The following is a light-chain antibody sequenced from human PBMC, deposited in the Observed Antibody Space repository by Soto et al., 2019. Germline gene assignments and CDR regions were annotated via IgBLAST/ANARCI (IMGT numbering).Light chain of an antibody. CDR3: QQSSSTPPT. J-gene: IGKJ2*01. Sequence: DIQMTQARSSLSASVGDRVTITCRASQSISSYLNWYQQKPGKAPKLLIYAASSLQSGVPSRFSGSGSGTDFTLTISRLQPEDFATYYCQQSSSTPPTFGQGTKLEIK. CDR2: AAS. CDR1: QSISSY. V-gene: IGKV1-39*01.